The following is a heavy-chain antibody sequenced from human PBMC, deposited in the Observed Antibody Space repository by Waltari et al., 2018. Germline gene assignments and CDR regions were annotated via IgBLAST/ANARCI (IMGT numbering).Heavy chain of an antibody. CDR3: AKDYGDYDYGWFDP. V-gene: IGHV3-30*18. Sequence: QVQLVESGGGVVQPGRSLRLSCAASGFTFSSYGMHWVRHAPGKGLEWVAVIWYDGSNKYYADSVKGRFTISRDNSKNTLYLQMNSLRAEDTAMYYCAKDYGDYDYGWFDPWGQGTLVTVSA. CDR1: GFTFSSYG. CDR2: IWYDGSNK. D-gene: IGHD4-17*01. J-gene: IGHJ5*02.